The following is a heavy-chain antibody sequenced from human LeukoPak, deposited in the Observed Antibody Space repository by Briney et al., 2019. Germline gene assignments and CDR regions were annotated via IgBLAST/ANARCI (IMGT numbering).Heavy chain of an antibody. D-gene: IGHD5-12*01. CDR3: AKDPRSYIVTTMLFQY. Sequence: GGSQRLSCAASGFTFSSYSMNWVRQAPGKGLEWVSGISGNGGSIYYADSVKGRFTISRDNSKNTLYLQINSLRAEDTAVYYCAKDPRSYIVTTMLFQYWGQGTLVTVSS. J-gene: IGHJ4*02. CDR1: GFTFSSYS. CDR2: ISGNGGSI. V-gene: IGHV3-23*01.